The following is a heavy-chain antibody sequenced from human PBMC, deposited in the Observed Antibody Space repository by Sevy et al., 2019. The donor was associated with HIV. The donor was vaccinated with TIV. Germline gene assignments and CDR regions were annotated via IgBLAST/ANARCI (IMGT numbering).Heavy chain of an antibody. J-gene: IGHJ4*02. CDR1: GFTFSSYA. CDR2: ISYDGSNK. CDR3: ARDPLAVAGYYFDY. Sequence: WGSLRLSCAASGFTFSSYAMHWVRQAPGKGLEWVAVISYDGSNKYYADSVKGRFTISRDNSKNTLYLQMNSLRAEDTAVYYCARDPLAVAGYYFDYWGQGTLVTVSS. V-gene: IGHV3-30-3*01. D-gene: IGHD6-19*01.